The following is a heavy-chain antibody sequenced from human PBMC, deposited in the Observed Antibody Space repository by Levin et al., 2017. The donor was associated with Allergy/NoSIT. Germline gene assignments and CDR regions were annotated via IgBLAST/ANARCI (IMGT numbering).Heavy chain of an antibody. D-gene: IGHD3-3*01. CDR1: GFTFSNAW. CDR3: TTRSDYDFWSGIDDY. Sequence: GESLKISCAASGFTFSNAWMSWVRQAPGKGLEWVGRIKSKTDGGTTDYAAPVKGRFTISRDDSKNTLYLQMNSLKTEDTAVYYCTTRSDYDFWSGIDDYWGQGTLVTVSS. V-gene: IGHV3-15*01. CDR2: IKSKTDGGTT. J-gene: IGHJ4*02.